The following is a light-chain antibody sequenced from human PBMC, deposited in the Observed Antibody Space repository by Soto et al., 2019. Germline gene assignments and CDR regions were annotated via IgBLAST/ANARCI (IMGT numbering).Light chain of an antibody. J-gene: IGKJ2*01. V-gene: IGKV3-20*01. CDR2: AAS. CDR3: QQYDSSPYT. Sequence: EIVLTQSPGTLSLSPGERATLSCRASQSVSSTYLSWYQQKPGQAPRLLIYAASSRATGIPDTFSGSGSGTDFTLTISRLEPEDFAVYYCQQYDSSPYTFGQGTKLEIK. CDR1: QSVSSTY.